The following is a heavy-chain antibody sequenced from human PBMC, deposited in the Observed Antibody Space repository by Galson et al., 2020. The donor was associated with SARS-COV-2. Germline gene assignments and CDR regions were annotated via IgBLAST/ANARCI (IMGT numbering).Heavy chain of an antibody. CDR3: ARDGNYATIGYSYYYYVDV. V-gene: IGHV1-2*02. CDR1: GYTFTGYY. J-gene: IGHJ6*03. D-gene: IGHD3-22*01. CDR2: INPRSGGT. Sequence: ASVMVSCSTSGYTFTGYYIHWVRQAPGQGLEWRGWINPRSGGTNFAQKFQGRVTVTRDTSISTAYMELSRLRSDATAVYYCARDGNYATIGYSYYYYVDVWGKGTTVTVSS.